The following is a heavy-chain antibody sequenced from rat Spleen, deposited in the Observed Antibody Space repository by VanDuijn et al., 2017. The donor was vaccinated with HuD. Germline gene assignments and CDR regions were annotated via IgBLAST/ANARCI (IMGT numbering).Heavy chain of an antibody. D-gene: IGHD1-4*01. CDR1: GFTFSDYA. CDR3: ARRHFGYTDYFDY. J-gene: IGHJ2*01. V-gene: IGHV5-29*01. CDR2: ISYADTSCHRGT. Sequence: EVQLVESGGGLVQPGRSLKLSCVASGFTFSDYALAWVRQAPTKGLEWVATISYADTSCHRGTYYRDSVKGRFTISRDNAKSTLSLQMDRLRSEDTATYYCARRHFGYTDYFDYWGQGVMVTVSS.